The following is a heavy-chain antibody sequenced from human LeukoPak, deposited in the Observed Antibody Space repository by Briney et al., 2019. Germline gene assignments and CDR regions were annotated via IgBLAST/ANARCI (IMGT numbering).Heavy chain of an antibody. CDR3: ARGLDASMETAYDY. V-gene: IGHV1-69*05. CDR2: IIPIFGTS. D-gene: IGHD5-18*01. Sequence: SVKVSCKASGGTFSSYAISWVRQAPGQGLEWMGGIIPIFGTSNYAQKLQGRVTISTDESTSTAYMEVSSLRSEDTAIYYCARGLDASMETAYDYWGQGTLVTVSS. J-gene: IGHJ4*02. CDR1: GGTFSSYA.